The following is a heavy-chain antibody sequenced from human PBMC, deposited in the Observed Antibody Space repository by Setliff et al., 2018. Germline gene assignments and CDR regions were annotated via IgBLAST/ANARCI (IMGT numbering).Heavy chain of an antibody. CDR2: ISVYNGDT. V-gene: IGHV1-18*01. Sequence: ASVKVSCKASGYTFRNYAFAWVRQAPGQGLEWVGWISVYNGDTNYAQKFQGRVTLTTDTSTSTAYMELRSLTSDDSAFYYCARAPSVEMVTIRTNSWFTYWGQGTLVTVSS. J-gene: IGHJ4*02. CDR1: GYTFRNYA. CDR3: ARAPSVEMVTIRTNSWFTY. D-gene: IGHD5-18*01.